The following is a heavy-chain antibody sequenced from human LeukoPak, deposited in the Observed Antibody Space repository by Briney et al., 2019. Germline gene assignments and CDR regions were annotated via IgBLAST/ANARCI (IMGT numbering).Heavy chain of an antibody. Sequence: SQTLSLTCTVSGGSISSGTYYWSWIRQHPGKGLEWIGYIYYSGSTYYNPSLKSRVTISVDTSKNQFSLKLSSVTAADTAVYYCARGPLYYYDSSGYFIYYYYMDVWGKGTTVTVSS. CDR2: IYYSGST. CDR1: GGSISSGTYY. CDR3: ARGPLYYYDSSGYFIYYYYMDV. J-gene: IGHJ6*03. D-gene: IGHD3-22*01. V-gene: IGHV4-31*03.